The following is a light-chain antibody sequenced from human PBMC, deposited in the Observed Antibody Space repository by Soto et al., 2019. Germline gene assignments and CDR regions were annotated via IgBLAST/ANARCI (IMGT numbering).Light chain of an antibody. V-gene: IGKV3-20*01. CDR3: QQYGGLPRT. CDR2: AAS. CDR1: QSVTSNY. J-gene: IGKJ1*01. Sequence: EVVLTQSPGTLSLSPGERATLSCRASQSVTSNYLAWYQQKLGQAPRLLIFAASSRATGIPDRFSGSGSGTVFTLTISRLEPEDFAVYYCQQYGGLPRTFGQGTKVEIK.